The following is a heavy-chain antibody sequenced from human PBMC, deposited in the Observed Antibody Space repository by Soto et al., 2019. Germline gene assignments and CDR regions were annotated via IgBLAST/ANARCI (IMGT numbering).Heavy chain of an antibody. CDR2: IYPGDSDT. CDR3: ARHSTSAPKDY. J-gene: IGHJ4*01. V-gene: IGHV5-51*01. D-gene: IGHD3-10*01. CDR1: GCSFTTYW. Sequence: PGESLKIYCKGSGCSFTTYWIAWVRQMPGKGLEWVGIIYPGDSDTRYSPSFEGHVAISVDKSISTAFLQWNSLKASDNAIYYCARHSTSAPKDYWGQGTLVTVSS.